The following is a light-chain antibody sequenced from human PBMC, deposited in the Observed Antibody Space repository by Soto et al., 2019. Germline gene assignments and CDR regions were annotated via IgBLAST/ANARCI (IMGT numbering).Light chain of an antibody. V-gene: IGKV1-5*03. CDR3: QQYSTYSQT. CDR2: EAS. CDR1: LSISNW. J-gene: IGKJ1*01. Sequence: DIQMTQSPSTLSASVGDRVIITCRASLSISNWLAWYQQKPGRAPKLLIYEASSLESGVPSRFSGSGSGTEFTLTISSLQPDDFATYYCQQYSTYSQTFGQGTKVDIK.